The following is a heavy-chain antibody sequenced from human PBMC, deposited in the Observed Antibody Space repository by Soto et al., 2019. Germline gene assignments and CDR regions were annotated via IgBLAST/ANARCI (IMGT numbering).Heavy chain of an antibody. V-gene: IGHV3-21*01. CDR2: ISSSSSYI. Sequence: GGSLRLSCAASGFTFSSYSMNWVRQAPGKGLEWVSSISSSSSYIYYADSVKGRFTISRDNAKNSLYLQMNSLRAEDTAVYYCARDLHSSGCPDYWGQGTLVNVS. D-gene: IGHD6-19*01. CDR1: GFTFSSYS. J-gene: IGHJ4*02. CDR3: ARDLHSSGCPDY.